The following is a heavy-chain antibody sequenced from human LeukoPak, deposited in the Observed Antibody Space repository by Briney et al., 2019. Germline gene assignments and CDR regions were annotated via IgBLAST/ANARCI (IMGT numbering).Heavy chain of an antibody. V-gene: IGHV4-39*01. Sequence: SETLSLTCTVSGGSISSSSYYWGWIRQPPGKGLEWIGSIYYSGSTYYNPSLKSRVTISVDTSKDQFSLKLSSVTAADTAVYYCARHLYSSGDFDYWGQGTLVTVSS. CDR1: GGSISSSSYY. CDR3: ARHLYSSGDFDY. J-gene: IGHJ4*02. CDR2: IYYSGST. D-gene: IGHD3-22*01.